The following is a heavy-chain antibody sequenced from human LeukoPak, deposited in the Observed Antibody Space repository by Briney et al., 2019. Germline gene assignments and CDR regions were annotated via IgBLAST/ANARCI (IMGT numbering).Heavy chain of an antibody. D-gene: IGHD6-13*01. CDR3: ARDDERPAAGTDY. V-gene: IGHV3-21*01. J-gene: IGHJ4*02. CDR2: ISSSSSYI. CDR1: GFTFSGYS. Sequence: GGSLRLSCAASGFTFSGYSMNWVRQAPGKGLEWVSSISSSSSYIYYADSVKGRFTISRDNAKNSLYLQMNSLRAEDTAVYYCARDDERPAAGTDYWGQGTLVTVSS.